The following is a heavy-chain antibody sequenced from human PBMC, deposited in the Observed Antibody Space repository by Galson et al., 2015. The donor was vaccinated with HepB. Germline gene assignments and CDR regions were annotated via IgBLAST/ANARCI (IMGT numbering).Heavy chain of an antibody. Sequence: SLRLSCAASGFTFSYYGMHWVRQAPGKGLEWVALIRYDGSNKYYADSVKGRFTISRDNSKNTLYLQMNSLRVEDTAVYYCAKDLSGRPADYYHYGMDVWGQGTAVTVSS. CDR3: AKDLSGRPADYYHYGMDV. D-gene: IGHD2-15*01. J-gene: IGHJ6*02. V-gene: IGHV3-30*02. CDR2: IRYDGSNK. CDR1: GFTFSYYG.